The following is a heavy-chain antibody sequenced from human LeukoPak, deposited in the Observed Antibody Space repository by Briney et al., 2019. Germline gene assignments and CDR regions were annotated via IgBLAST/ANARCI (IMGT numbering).Heavy chain of an antibody. D-gene: IGHD6-19*01. CDR3: ARDAYSSGWPDY. Sequence: ASVKVSCKASGGTFSSYANSWVRQAPGQGLEWMGRTIPILGIANYAQKFQGRVTITADKSTSTAYMELSSLRSEDTAVYYCARDAYSSGWPDYWGQGTLVTVSS. CDR2: TIPILGIA. CDR1: GGTFSSYA. V-gene: IGHV1-69*04. J-gene: IGHJ4*02.